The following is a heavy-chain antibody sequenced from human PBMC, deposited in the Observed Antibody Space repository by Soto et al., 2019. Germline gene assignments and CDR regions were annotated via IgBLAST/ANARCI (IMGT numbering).Heavy chain of an antibody. CDR3: ARLQYTVVTPIAI. D-gene: IGHD2-21*02. Sequence: QVQLQESGPGIVKPSETLSLTCPVSDGSITNFYWNWIRQTPGKGLEWIGHIHSSGNTGYNPSLESRVTLSVGTSKNRFSLRLTSVTTADTAVYYCARLQYTVVTPIAIWGQGTLVTVSS. V-gene: IGHV4-59*01. J-gene: IGHJ4*03. CDR2: IHSSGNT. CDR1: DGSITNFY.